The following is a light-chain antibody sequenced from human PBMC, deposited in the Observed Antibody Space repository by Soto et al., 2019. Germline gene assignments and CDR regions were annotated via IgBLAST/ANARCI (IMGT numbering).Light chain of an antibody. CDR2: GAS. CDR3: QQYNNWPLT. J-gene: IGKJ4*01. V-gene: IGKV3-15*01. Sequence: EIVLTQSPGTLSLSPGERATLSCRASQSISSSNLAWYQQKPGQAPRLLIYGASTRATGIPVRFSGSGSGTEFTLTISSLQSEDFAVYYCQQYNNWPLTFGGGTKVDIK. CDR1: QSISSSN.